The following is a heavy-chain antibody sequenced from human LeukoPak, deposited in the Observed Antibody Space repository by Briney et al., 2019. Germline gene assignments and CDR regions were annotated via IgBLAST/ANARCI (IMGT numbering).Heavy chain of an antibody. Sequence: PGGSLRLSCAASGFTFDDYAMHWVRQAPGKGLEWVSGISWNSGSIGYADSVKGRFTISRDNAKNSLYLQMNSLRAEDTALYYCAKDRRSGSEFGDFDYWGQGTLVTVSS. V-gene: IGHV3-9*01. CDR2: ISWNSGSI. CDR1: GFTFDDYA. J-gene: IGHJ4*02. D-gene: IGHD3-10*01. CDR3: AKDRRSGSEFGDFDY.